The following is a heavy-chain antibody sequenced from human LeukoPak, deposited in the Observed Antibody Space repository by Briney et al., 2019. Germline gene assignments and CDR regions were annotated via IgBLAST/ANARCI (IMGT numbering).Heavy chain of an antibody. CDR1: GGTFSSYA. CDR3: ASSSRVGATTAFDY. V-gene: IGHV1-69*04. D-gene: IGHD1-26*01. Sequence: SVKVSCKASGGTFSSYAISWVRQAPGQGLEWMGRIIPIFGIANYAQKFQGRVTITADKSTSTAYMELSSLRSEDTAVYYCASSSRVGATTAFDYWGQGTLVTVSS. CDR2: IIPIFGIA. J-gene: IGHJ4*02.